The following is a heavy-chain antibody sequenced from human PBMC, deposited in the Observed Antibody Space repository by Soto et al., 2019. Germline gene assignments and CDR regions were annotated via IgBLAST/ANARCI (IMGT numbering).Heavy chain of an antibody. J-gene: IGHJ2*01. CDR1: GFTFSDYY. Sequence: QVQLVESGGGLVKPGGSLRLSCAASGFTFSDYYMSWIRQAPGKGLEWVSYISSSGSTIYYADSVKGRFTISRDNDKNSLYLQMNSLRAEDTAVYYCARASVIGNYVTWYFDLWGRGTLVTVSS. CDR3: ARASVIGNYVTWYFDL. CDR2: ISSSGSTI. D-gene: IGHD4-4*01. V-gene: IGHV3-11*01.